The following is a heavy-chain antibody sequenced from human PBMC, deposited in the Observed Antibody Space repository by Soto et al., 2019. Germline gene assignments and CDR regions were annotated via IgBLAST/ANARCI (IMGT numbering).Heavy chain of an antibody. CDR1: GGSISSGGYF. D-gene: IGHD6-13*01. Sequence: NPSETLSLTCTVSGGSISSGGYFWSWIRQHPVKGLEWIGYIYYSGSAYYNPSLKSRVTISVDTSKNQFSLKLSSVTAADTAVYYCAQDASNSWHYFDYWGQGILVTVSS. CDR2: IYYSGSA. J-gene: IGHJ4*02. V-gene: IGHV4-31*03. CDR3: AQDASNSWHYFDY.